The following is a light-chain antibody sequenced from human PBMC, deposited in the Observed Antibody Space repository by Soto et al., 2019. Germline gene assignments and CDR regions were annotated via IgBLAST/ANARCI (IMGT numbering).Light chain of an antibody. CDR2: DAS. V-gene: IGKV3-15*01. J-gene: IGKJ1*01. CDR1: QSVNRH. Sequence: EIVMTQSPATLSVSPGETATLSCRASQSVNRHLAWYQQKPGQAPRLLISDASTRAAGLPARFSGSGSGTEFTLTICSLQSEDFAVYFCQQSNNWPKTFGQGTKVDIK. CDR3: QQSNNWPKT.